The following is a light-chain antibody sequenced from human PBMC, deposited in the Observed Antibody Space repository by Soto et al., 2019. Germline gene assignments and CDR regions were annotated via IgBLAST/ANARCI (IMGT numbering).Light chain of an antibody. V-gene: IGLV2-23*02. CDR3: CSSAGGASGYV. CDR2: EVS. J-gene: IGLJ1*01. CDR1: SSDIGSYHL. Sequence: QTALTQPASVSGSPGQSVTISCTGASSDIGSYHLVSWCQQHPGKAPKLIIYEVSKWPSGVSDRFSASKSAYTASLTISGVQADDEEGDYCCSSAGGASGYVLGTGTKLTVL.